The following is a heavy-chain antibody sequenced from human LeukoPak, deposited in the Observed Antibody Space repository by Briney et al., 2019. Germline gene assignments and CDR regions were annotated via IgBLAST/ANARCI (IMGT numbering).Heavy chain of an antibody. CDR3: ARGVRIEYSSSSRNWYFDL. Sequence: PSETLSLTCTVSGGSISSYYWSWIRQPAGKGLEWIGRIYTSASTNYNPSLKSRVTISVDTSKNQFSLKLSSVTAADTAVYYCARGVRIEYSSSSRNWYFDLWGRGTLVTVSS. D-gene: IGHD6-6*01. J-gene: IGHJ2*01. CDR2: IYTSAST. V-gene: IGHV4-4*07. CDR1: GGSISSYY.